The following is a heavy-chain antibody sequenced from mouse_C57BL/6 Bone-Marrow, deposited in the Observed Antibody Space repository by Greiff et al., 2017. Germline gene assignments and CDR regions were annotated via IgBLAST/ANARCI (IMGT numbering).Heavy chain of an antibody. J-gene: IGHJ4*01. V-gene: IGHV1-39*01. CDR1: GYSFTDYN. CDR2: INPNYGTT. CDR3: ARGYDYDYAMDY. Sequence: EVKLQESGPELVKPGASVKISCKASGYSFTDYNMNWVKQSNGQSLEWIGVINPNYGTTSYNQKFKGKATLTVDQSSSTAYMQLNSLTSEDSAVYYCARGYDYDYAMDYWGQGTSVTVSS. D-gene: IGHD2-4*01.